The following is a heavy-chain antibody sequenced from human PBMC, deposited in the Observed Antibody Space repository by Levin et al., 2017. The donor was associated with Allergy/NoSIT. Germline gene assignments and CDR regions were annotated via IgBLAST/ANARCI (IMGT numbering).Heavy chain of an antibody. CDR1: GFTFSIYG. Sequence: GGSLRLSCAASGFTFSIYGIYWVSQAPGKGLEWVAIISSDGSYISYADSVKGRFTVSRDNSKNTLYLQMNSLRPEDTAVYYCTKGGDMDVWGKGTTVTVSS. D-gene: IGHD3-10*01. CDR3: TKGGDMDV. V-gene: IGHV3-30*18. J-gene: IGHJ6*03. CDR2: ISSDGSYI.